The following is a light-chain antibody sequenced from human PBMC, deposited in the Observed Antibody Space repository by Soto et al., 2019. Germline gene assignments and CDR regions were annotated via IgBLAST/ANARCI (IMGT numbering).Light chain of an antibody. V-gene: IGKV3-15*01. Sequence: EIVLTQSPATLSVSQGERATLSCRASESVSNNLAWYQQKPGQAPRLLIFGASARATGIPARFSGSGSGTEFTLTISSLQSEDFAVYYCQQYNKWPPTFGGGTKVEIK. CDR2: GAS. CDR3: QQYNKWPPT. J-gene: IGKJ4*01. CDR1: ESVSNN.